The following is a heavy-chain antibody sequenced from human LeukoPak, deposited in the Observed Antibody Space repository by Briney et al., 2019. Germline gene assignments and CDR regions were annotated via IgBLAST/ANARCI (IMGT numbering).Heavy chain of an antibody. J-gene: IGHJ5*02. D-gene: IGHD3-3*01. V-gene: IGHV3-21*01. CDR3: ARDPITIFGVAGFGP. CDR1: GFTFSSYS. CDR2: ISSSSSYI. Sequence: GGSLRLSCAASGFTFSSYSMNWVRQAPGKGLEWVSSISSSSSYIYYADSVKGRFTISRDNAKNSLYLQMNSLRAEDTAVYYCARDPITIFGVAGFGPWGQGTLVTVSS.